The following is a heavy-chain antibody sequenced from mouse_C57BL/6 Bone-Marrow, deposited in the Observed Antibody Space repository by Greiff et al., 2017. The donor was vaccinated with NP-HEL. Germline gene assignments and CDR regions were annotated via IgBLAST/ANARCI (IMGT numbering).Heavy chain of an antibody. J-gene: IGHJ1*03. CDR3: TRARTTVVSYWYFDV. CDR2: ISSGGDYI. CDR1: GFTFSSYA. D-gene: IGHD1-1*01. V-gene: IGHV5-9-1*02. Sequence: DVQLQESGEGLVKPGGSLKLSCAASGFTFSSYAMSWVRQTPEKRLEWVAYISSGGDYIYYADTVKGRFTISRDNARNTLYLQMSSLKSEDTAMYYCTRARTTVVSYWYFDVWGTGTTVTVSS.